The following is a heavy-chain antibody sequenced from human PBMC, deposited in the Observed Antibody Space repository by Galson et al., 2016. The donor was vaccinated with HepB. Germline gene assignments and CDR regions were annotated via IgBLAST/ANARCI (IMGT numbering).Heavy chain of an antibody. Sequence: QSGAEVKKPGASVKVSCKASGYPFSSYGITWVRQAPGQRLEWMGWINAGNGNTKYSQKFQGRVTITRDTSASTAHLELSSLRSEDTAVYFCARDPQWLVLQPLDYWGQGTLVTVSS. D-gene: IGHD6-19*01. CDR2: INAGNGNT. CDR3: ARDPQWLVLQPLDY. J-gene: IGHJ4*02. V-gene: IGHV1-3*01. CDR1: GYPFSSYG.